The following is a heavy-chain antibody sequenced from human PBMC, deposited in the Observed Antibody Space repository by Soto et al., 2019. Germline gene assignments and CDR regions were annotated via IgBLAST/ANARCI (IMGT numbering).Heavy chain of an antibody. CDR1: GFTFSSYA. D-gene: IGHD6-13*01. V-gene: IGHV3-30-3*01. J-gene: IGHJ6*02. Sequence: QVQLVESGGGVVQPGRSLRLSCAASGFTFSSYAMHWVRQAPGKGLEWVAVISYDGSNKYYADSVKGRFTISRDNSKNTLYLQMNSLRAEDTAVYYCARIAAAGTPTYYYYGMDVWCQGTTVTVSS. CDR2: ISYDGSNK. CDR3: ARIAAAGTPTYYYYGMDV.